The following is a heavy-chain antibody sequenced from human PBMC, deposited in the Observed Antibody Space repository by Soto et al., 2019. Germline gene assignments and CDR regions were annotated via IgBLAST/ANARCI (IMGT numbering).Heavy chain of an antibody. D-gene: IGHD5-12*01. V-gene: IGHV3-30*18. J-gene: IGHJ4*02. Sequence: QVQLVESGGGVVQPGRSLRLSCAASGFTFSSYGMHWVRQAPGKGLEWVAVISYDGSNKYYADSVKGRFTISRDNSKNTLYLQMNSLRAEDTAVYYCAKEVRPYSGYDPFDYWGQGTLVTVSS. CDR2: ISYDGSNK. CDR1: GFTFSSYG. CDR3: AKEVRPYSGYDPFDY.